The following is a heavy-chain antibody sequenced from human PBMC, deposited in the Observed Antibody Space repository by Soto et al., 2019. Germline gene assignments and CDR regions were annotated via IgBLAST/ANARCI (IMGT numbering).Heavy chain of an antibody. D-gene: IGHD5-18*01. J-gene: IGHJ4*02. Sequence: GESLKISCKGSGYSFTSYWIGWVRQMPGKGLEWMGIIYPGDSDTRYSPSFQGQVTISADKSISTAYLQWSSLKASDTAMYYCARRLRVGRGYSYGWVYWGQGTLVTVSS. CDR2: IYPGDSDT. CDR3: ARRLRVGRGYSYGWVY. CDR1: GYSFTSYW. V-gene: IGHV5-51*01.